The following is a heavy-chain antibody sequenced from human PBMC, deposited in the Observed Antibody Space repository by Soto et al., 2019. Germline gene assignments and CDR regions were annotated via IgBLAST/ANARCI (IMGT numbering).Heavy chain of an antibody. J-gene: IGHJ4*02. CDR2: ISGSGGST. Sequence: GGSLRLSCAASGFTFSSYAMSWVRQAPGKGLEWVSAISGSGGSTYYADSVKGRFTISRDNSKNTLYLQMNSLRAEDTAVYYCAKDLARVPITMVRGALGGYYFDYWGQGTLVTVSS. CDR3: AKDLARVPITMVRGALGGYYFDY. V-gene: IGHV3-23*01. D-gene: IGHD3-10*01. CDR1: GFTFSSYA.